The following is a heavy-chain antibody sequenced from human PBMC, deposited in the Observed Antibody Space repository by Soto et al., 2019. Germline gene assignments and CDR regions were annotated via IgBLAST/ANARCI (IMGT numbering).Heavy chain of an antibody. CDR3: ARHPPTNFWSGYYTGIGGWFDP. CDR2: IIPIFGTA. D-gene: IGHD3-3*01. J-gene: IGHJ5*02. V-gene: IGHV1-69*13. CDR1: GGTFSSYA. Sequence: SVKVSCKASGGTFSSYAISWVRQAPGQGLEWMGGIIPIFGTANYAQKFQGRVTITADGSTSTAYMELSSLRSEDTAVYYCARHPPTNFWSGYYTGIGGWFDPWGQGTLVTVSS.